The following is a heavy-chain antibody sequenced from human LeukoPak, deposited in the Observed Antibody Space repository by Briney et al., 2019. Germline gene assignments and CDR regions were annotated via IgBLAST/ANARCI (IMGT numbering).Heavy chain of an antibody. J-gene: IGHJ4*02. CDR3: ARSAYCDGDCYSVYFDY. V-gene: IGHV4-59*01. CDR2: IYYSGTT. CDR1: GGSISDYY. Sequence: SETLSLTCTVSGGSISDYYWSWIRQPPGKGLEWIGYIYYSGTTNDNPSLKSRVTISVDTSKNQFSLTLSSVTAADTAVYYCARSAYCDGDCYSVYFDYWGQGTLVTVSS. D-gene: IGHD2-21*02.